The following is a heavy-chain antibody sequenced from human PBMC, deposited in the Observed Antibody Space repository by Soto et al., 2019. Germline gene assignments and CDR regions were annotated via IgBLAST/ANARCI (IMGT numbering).Heavy chain of an antibody. CDR2: IWYDGSNK. CDR3: ARAHYYDSGDFDY. D-gene: IGHD3-22*01. J-gene: IGHJ4*02. CDR1: GFTFSSYG. V-gene: IGHV3-33*01. Sequence: HPGGSLGLSCAASGFTFSSYGMHWVRQAPGKGLEWVAVIWYDGSNKYYADSVKGRFTISRDNSKNTLYLQMNSLRAEDTAVYYCARAHYYDSGDFDYWGQGTLVTVSS.